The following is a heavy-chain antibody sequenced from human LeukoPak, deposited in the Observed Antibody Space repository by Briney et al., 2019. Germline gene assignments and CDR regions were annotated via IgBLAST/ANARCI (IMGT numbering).Heavy chain of an antibody. J-gene: IGHJ4*02. Sequence: ASMKVSCKASGYTFTGYYMHWVLQAPGQGLEWMGRINPNSGGTNYAQKFQGRVTMTRDTSISTAYMELSRLRSDDTAVYYYARAQTYYYDSSGYYYSDYWGQGTLVTVSS. CDR3: ARAQTYYYDSSGYYYSDY. CDR2: INPNSGGT. V-gene: IGHV1-2*06. D-gene: IGHD3-22*01. CDR1: GYTFTGYY.